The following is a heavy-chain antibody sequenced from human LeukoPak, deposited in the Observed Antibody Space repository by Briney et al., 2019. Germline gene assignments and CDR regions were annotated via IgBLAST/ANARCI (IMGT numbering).Heavy chain of an antibody. J-gene: IGHJ4*02. CDR2: ISGNGGST. V-gene: IGHV3-23*01. Sequence: PGGSLRLSCAASGFTFSSHAMSWVRQAPGKGLEWLSAISGNGGSTYYADSVMGRFTISRDNSKNTLYLQMNSLRAEDTAVYYCAKRSSGYSFDYWGQGTLVTVSS. CDR1: GFTFSSHA. D-gene: IGHD3-22*01. CDR3: AKRSSGYSFDY.